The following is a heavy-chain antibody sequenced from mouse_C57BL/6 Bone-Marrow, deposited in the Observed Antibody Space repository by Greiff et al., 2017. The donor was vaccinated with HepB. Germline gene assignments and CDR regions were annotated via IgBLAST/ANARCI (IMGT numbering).Heavy chain of an antibody. CDR3: ARPPYYDYDDYYAMDD. CDR2: ISSGGSYT. J-gene: IGHJ4*01. Sequence: EVKVVESGGDLVKPGGSLKLSCAASGFTFSSYGMSWVRQTPDKRLEWVATISSGGSYTYYPDSVKGRFTISRDNAKITLYLQMSSLQSEDTAMYYCARPPYYDYDDYYAMDDWGQGTSVTVSS. D-gene: IGHD2-4*01. V-gene: IGHV5-6*01. CDR1: GFTFSSYG.